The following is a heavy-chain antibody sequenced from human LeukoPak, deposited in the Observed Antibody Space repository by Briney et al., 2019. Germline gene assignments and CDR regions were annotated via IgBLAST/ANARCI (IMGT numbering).Heavy chain of an antibody. CDR3: ARDRGLYCSSTSCSSFDY. V-gene: IGHV3-64*01. Sequence: GGSLRLSCAASGFTFSSYAMHWVRQAPGKGLEYVSAISSNGGSTYYANSVKGRFTISRDNSKNTLYLQMGSLRAEDMAVYYCARDRGLYCSSTSCSSFDYWGQGTLVTVSS. CDR2: ISSNGGST. J-gene: IGHJ4*02. CDR1: GFTFSSYA. D-gene: IGHD2-2*01.